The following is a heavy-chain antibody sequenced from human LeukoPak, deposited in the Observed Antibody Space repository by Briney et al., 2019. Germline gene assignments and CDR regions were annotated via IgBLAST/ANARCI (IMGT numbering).Heavy chain of an antibody. Sequence: PGGSLRLSCAASGSTFSSYTMNWVRQAPGKGLEWVASISSSSSYIYYADSVKGRFTISRDNAKNLLYLQMDSLRAEDTAVYYCARGVAAAGTDSWGQGALVTVSS. V-gene: IGHV3-21*01. CDR2: ISSSSSYI. CDR1: GSTFSSYT. CDR3: ARGVAAAGTDS. J-gene: IGHJ4*02. D-gene: IGHD6-13*01.